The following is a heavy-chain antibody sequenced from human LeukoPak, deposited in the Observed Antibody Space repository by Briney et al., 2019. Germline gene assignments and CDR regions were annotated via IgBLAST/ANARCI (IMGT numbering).Heavy chain of an antibody. V-gene: IGHV3-48*02. J-gene: IGHJ4*02. CDR3: ARDPAYDY. CDR2: ISSSSSTI. CDR1: GFTFSSFG. D-gene: IGHD2-21*01. Sequence: GGSLRLSCAASGFTFSSFGMHWVRQAPGKGLEWVSYISSSSSTIYYADSVKGRLTISRDNAKNSLYLQMNSLRDEDTAVYYCARDPAYDYWGQGTLVIVSS.